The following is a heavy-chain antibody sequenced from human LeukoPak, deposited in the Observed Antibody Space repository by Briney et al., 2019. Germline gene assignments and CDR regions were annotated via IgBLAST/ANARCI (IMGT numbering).Heavy chain of an antibody. V-gene: IGHV4-30-2*01. CDR3: ARELWFANAPGSWLDP. CDR2: IFHTGST. D-gene: IGHD3-10*01. Sequence: KALETLSLTCVVSGDSISSAAYSWSWIRQPPGKGLEWIGYIFHTGSTFYNPSLKSRVTISVDNSKNQFSLRLTSVTAADTAVYYCARELWFANAPGSWLDPWGQGTLVTVSS. J-gene: IGHJ5*02. CDR1: GDSISSAAYS.